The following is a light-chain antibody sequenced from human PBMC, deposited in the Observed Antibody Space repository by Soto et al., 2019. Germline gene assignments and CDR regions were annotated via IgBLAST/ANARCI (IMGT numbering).Light chain of an antibody. Sequence: DIQVTQHPSSLSASVGDRVTITCRASQGIKNYLAWYQQKPGETPKLQIYAASTLESGIPPRFSGSGSGTDFTLTINNLQPEDVATYYCQRYYNAPFTFGGGTKVEIK. CDR3: QRYYNAPFT. CDR1: QGIKNY. J-gene: IGKJ4*01. V-gene: IGKV1-27*01. CDR2: AAS.